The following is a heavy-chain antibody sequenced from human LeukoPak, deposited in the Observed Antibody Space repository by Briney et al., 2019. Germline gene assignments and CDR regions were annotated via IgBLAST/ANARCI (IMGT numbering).Heavy chain of an antibody. Sequence: GGSLTLSCAASGFTFSDYYMSWVRQAPGKGLEWVSFLSGSGEIIYYADSVKGRFTISRDNAKNSLYLQMNSLRAEDTAVYHCARAGQNNWFDPWGQGTLVTVSS. J-gene: IGHJ5*02. CDR1: GFTFSDYY. CDR2: LSGSGEII. V-gene: IGHV3-11*01. CDR3: ARAGQNNWFDP.